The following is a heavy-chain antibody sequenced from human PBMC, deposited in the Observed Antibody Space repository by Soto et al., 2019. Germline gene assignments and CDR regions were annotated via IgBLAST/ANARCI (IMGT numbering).Heavy chain of an antibody. CDR3: ARDPVLSYDFWSGWYFDY. D-gene: IGHD3-3*01. J-gene: IGHJ4*02. CDR2: INAGNGSNK. CDR1: GYTFTSYA. V-gene: IGHV3-30*16. Sequence: SCKASGYTFTSYAIHWVRQAPGQRLEWMGWINAGNGSNKYYADSVKGRFTISRDNSKNTLYLQMNSLRAEDTAVYYCARDPVLSYDFWSGWYFDYWGQGTLVTVSS.